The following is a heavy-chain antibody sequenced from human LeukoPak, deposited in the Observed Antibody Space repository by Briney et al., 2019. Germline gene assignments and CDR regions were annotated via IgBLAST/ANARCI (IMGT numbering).Heavy chain of an antibody. CDR2: ISAYNGNT. CDR3: ARNKGRYGSGRVHFDP. Sequence: GASVKVSCKASGYTFTSYGISWVRQAPGQGLEWMGWISAYNGNTNYAQKLQGRVTMTTDTSTSTAYMELRSLRSDDTAVYYCARNKGRYGSGRVHFDPWGQGTLVTVSS. V-gene: IGHV1-18*01. D-gene: IGHD3-10*01. J-gene: IGHJ5*02. CDR1: GYTFTSYG.